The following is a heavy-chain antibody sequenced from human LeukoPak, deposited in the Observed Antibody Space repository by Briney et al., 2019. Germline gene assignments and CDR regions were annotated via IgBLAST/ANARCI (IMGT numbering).Heavy chain of an antibody. CDR2: IRYDGSNK. CDR1: GFTFSSYG. CDR3: AKHLHYYDILTGFDY. V-gene: IGHV3-30*02. J-gene: IGHJ4*02. Sequence: GGSLRLSCAASGFTFSSYGMHWVRQAPGKGLEWVAFIRYDGSNKYYADSVKGRFTISRDNSKNTLYLQMNSLRAEDTAVYYCAKHLHYYDILTGFDYWGQGTLVTVSS. D-gene: IGHD3-9*01.